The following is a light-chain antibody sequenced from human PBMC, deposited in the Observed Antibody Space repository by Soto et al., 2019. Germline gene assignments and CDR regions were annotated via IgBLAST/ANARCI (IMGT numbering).Light chain of an antibody. CDR2: DVS. J-gene: IGLJ1*01. CDR1: NSDVGGYNY. CDR3: ASYTHIITYV. Sequence: QSALTQPASVSGSPGQSITISCTGTNSDVGGYNYVSWYQQHPGKAPKLLIYDVSSRPSGLSNRFYGPKSGNTASLIISGLQSEDEADYYCASYTHIITYVLGSGTKLPVL. V-gene: IGLV2-14*03.